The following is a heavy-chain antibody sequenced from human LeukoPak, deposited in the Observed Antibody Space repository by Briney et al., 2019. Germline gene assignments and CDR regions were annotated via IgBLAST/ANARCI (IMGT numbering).Heavy chain of an antibody. J-gene: IGHJ4*02. Sequence: GESLKISCKGSGYSFTSYWIGWVRQMPGKSLEWMGIIYPGDSDTRYSPSFQGQVTISADKSISTAYLQWSSLKASDTAMYYCATVGVVVAATPLNYFDYWGQGTLVTVSS. V-gene: IGHV5-51*01. CDR2: IYPGDSDT. CDR1: GYSFTSYW. D-gene: IGHD2-15*01. CDR3: ATVGVVVAATPLNYFDY.